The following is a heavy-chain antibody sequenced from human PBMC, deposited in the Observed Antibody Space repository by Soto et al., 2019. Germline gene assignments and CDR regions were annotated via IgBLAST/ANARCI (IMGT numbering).Heavy chain of an antibody. CDR1: GGSISSGGYY. V-gene: IGHV4-31*03. D-gene: IGHD3-10*01. J-gene: IGHJ4*02. CDR3: AGGGMGVRGALWDY. Sequence: QVQLQESGPGLVKPSQTLSLTCTVSGGSISSGGYYWSWIRQHPGKGLEWIGYIYYSGSTSYNPSPKSRVTTTVDTSKNQFSLKLSSVTAADTAVYYCAGGGMGVRGALWDYWGQGTLVTVSS. CDR2: IYYSGST.